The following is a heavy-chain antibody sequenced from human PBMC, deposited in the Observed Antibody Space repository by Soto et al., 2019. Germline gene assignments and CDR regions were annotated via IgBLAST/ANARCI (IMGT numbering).Heavy chain of an antibody. V-gene: IGHV3-48*03. CDR1: GFTFRNYE. CDR2: ISNGGSST. J-gene: IGHJ5*02. CDR3: ARVSSGSGSFGWLDP. D-gene: IGHD3-10*01. Sequence: EVQLVESGGGLVQPGGSLRLSCAASGFTFRNYEMNWVRQAPGKGLEWVSYISNGGSSTQYADFAKGRFTISRDNTKNSLYLQMSSLRAEDTAVYLCARVSSGSGSFGWLDPWGQGTLVTVSS.